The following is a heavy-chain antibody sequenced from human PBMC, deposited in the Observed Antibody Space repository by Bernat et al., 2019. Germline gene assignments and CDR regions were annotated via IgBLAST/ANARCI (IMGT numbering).Heavy chain of an antibody. CDR3: TTAPYYHAFDI. CDR2: IKSITNGATT. V-gene: IGHV3-15*01. J-gene: IGHJ3*02. D-gene: IGHD3-10*01. CDR1: GFTFINAW. Sequence: EVQLVESGGGLVKPGGSLRLSCAASGFTFINAWMSWVRQSPGKGLEWVGRIKSITNGATTDYAAPVKGRFTISRDDSKNTLYLQMNSLKTEDTAVYYCTTAPYYHAFDIWGQGTMVTVS.